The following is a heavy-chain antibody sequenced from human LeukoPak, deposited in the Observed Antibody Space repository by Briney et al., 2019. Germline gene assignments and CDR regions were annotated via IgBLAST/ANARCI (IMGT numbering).Heavy chain of an antibody. D-gene: IGHD1-7*01. V-gene: IGHV4-30-2*01. J-gene: IGHJ4*02. Sequence: SETLSLTCAVSGGSISSGGYSWSWIRQPPGKGLEWIGYIYHSGSTYYNPSLKSRVTISVDTSKNQFSLKLSSVTAADTAVYYCARENWNYEIDYWGQGTLVTVSS. CDR1: GGSISSGGYS. CDR2: IYHSGST. CDR3: ARENWNYEIDY.